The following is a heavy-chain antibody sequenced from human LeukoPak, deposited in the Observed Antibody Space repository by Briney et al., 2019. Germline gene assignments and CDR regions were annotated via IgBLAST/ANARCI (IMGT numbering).Heavy chain of an antibody. Sequence: SGGSLRLSCAASGFTFSSYWMHWVRQAPGKGLVWVARINEDASTITYADSVRGRFTISRDNAENTLYLQMNSLRAEDTAVYYCARDLVLVMTPGHDFDYWGQGTLVTVSS. CDR2: INEDASTI. V-gene: IGHV3-74*01. D-gene: IGHD2-21*01. J-gene: IGHJ4*02. CDR1: GFTFSSYW. CDR3: ARDLVLVMTPGHDFDY.